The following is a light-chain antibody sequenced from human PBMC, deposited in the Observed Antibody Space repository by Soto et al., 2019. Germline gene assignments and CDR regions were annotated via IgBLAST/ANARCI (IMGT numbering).Light chain of an antibody. CDR2: DNN. V-gene: IGLV1-51*01. J-gene: IGLJ2*01. CDR3: GAWDSSLMGVV. Sequence: QSVLTQPPSVSAARGQKVTISCSGSSSNVGNNYVSWYQQLPGTAPKLLIYDNNKRPSGIPDRFSGSKSATSATLDITALQTGDEADYYCGAWDSSLMGVVFGGGTKLTVL. CDR1: SSNVGNNY.